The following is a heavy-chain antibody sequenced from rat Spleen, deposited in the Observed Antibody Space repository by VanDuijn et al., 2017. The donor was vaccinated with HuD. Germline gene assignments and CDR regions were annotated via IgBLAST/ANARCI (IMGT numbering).Heavy chain of an antibody. V-gene: IGHV3-3*01. D-gene: IGHD1-12*01. CDR2: INSAGTT. CDR3: ARSFSYVMDA. Sequence: EVQLQESGPGLVKPSQSLSLTCSVTGYSITSGYGWNWIRKFPGNKLEWMGYINSAGTTKYNPPLKSQISITRDTSKNQFFLQLTSVTTEDTATYFCARSFSYVMDAWGQGVMVTVSS. J-gene: IGHJ2*01. CDR1: GYSITSGYG.